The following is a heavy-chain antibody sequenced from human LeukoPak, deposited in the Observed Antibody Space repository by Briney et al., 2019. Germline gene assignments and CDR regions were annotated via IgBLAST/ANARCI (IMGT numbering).Heavy chain of an antibody. CDR1: GYSFTSYW. CDR3: ARLRGSTRYYGSGNWFDP. D-gene: IGHD3-10*01. J-gene: IGHJ5*02. Sequence: GESLKISCKGSGYSFTSYWIGWVRQMPGKGLEWMGIIYPGDSDTRYSPSFQGQVTISADKSISTAYLQWSSLKASDTAMYYCARLRGSTRYYGSGNWFDPWGQGTLVTVSS. CDR2: IYPGDSDT. V-gene: IGHV5-51*01.